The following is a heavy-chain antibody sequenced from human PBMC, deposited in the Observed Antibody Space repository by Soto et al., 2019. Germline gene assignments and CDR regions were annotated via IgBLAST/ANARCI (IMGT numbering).Heavy chain of an antibody. D-gene: IGHD3-22*01. V-gene: IGHV1-69*06. J-gene: IGHJ3*02. CDR1: GGTFSSYA. CDR3: ARNSLYYDSSGYYYGRAFDI. CDR2: IIPIFGTA. Sequence: QVQLVQSGAEVKKPGSSVKVSCKASGGTFSSYAISWVRQAPGQGLEGMGGIIPIFGTANYAQKFQGRVTIPADKPPSTAYMELSSLRPEHTAVYYCARNSLYYDSSGYYYGRAFDIWGQGTMVTVSS.